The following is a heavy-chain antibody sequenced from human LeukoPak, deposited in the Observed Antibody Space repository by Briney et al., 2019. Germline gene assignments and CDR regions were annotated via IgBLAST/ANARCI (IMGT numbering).Heavy chain of an antibody. CDR2: IIPILGIA. J-gene: IGHJ4*02. CDR3: ARDYCGGDCYYFEYFDY. Sequence: VQVSCNASGGTFRSETISWVRQAAGQGLEWMGRIIPILGIANYAQKFQGRVTITADKSTSTAYMELSSLRSEDTAVYYCARDYCGGDCYYFEYFDYWGQGTLVTVSS. D-gene: IGHD2-21*01. V-gene: IGHV1-69*04. CDR1: GGTFRSET.